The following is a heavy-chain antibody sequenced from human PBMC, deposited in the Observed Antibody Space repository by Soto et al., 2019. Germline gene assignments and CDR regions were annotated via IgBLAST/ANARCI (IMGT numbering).Heavy chain of an antibody. CDR2: IKKDGSEK. CDR1: GFNFSNYW. J-gene: IGHJ4*02. D-gene: IGHD3-3*01. Sequence: EVHLVESGGGLVQPGGSLRLSCAASGFNFSNYWLSWVRQAPGKGLEWVGHIKKDGSEKYYVGSVVGRFTISRDNAENSLYPQMNSMRAEDTAVYYCARLYLAPPFTTLDHWGQGTLVTVSS. V-gene: IGHV3-7*01. CDR3: ARLYLAPPFTTLDH.